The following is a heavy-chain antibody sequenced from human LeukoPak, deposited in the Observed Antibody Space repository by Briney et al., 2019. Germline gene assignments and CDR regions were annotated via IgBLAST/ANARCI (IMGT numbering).Heavy chain of an antibody. D-gene: IGHD6-13*01. CDR2: IYHSGST. Sequence: GSLRLSCAASGFTFSSYSMNWVRQPPGKGLEWIGEIYHSGSTNYNPSLKSRVTISVDKSKNQFSLKLSSVTAADTAVYYCAKEQQLVRVYGIWGQGTMVTVSS. V-gene: IGHV4-4*02. CDR3: AKEQQLVRVYGI. J-gene: IGHJ3*02. CDR1: GFTFSSYSM.